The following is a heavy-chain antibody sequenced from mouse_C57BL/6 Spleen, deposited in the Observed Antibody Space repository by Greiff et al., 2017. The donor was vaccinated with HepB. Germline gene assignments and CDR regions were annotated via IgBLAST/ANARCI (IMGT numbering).Heavy chain of an antibody. V-gene: IGHV1-55*01. Sequence: VQLQQSGAELVKPGASVKMSCKASGYTFTSYWITWVKQRPGQGLEWIGDIYPGSGSTNYNEKFKSKATLTVDTSSSTAYMQLSSLTSEDSAVYYCARHYGYAYWYFDVWGKGTTVTVSS. CDR1: GYTFTSYW. CDR2: IYPGSGST. CDR3: ARHYGYAYWYFDV. D-gene: IGHD2-2*01. J-gene: IGHJ1*03.